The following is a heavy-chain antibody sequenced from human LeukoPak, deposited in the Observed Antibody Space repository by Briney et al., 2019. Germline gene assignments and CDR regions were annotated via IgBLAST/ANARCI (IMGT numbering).Heavy chain of an antibody. CDR3: AKEDCSGGSCYYYYGMDV. CDR2: ISGSGGST. Sequence: GGSLRLSCAASGFAFSSYAMSWVRQAPGKGLEWVSAISGSGGSTYYADSVKGRFTIFRDNSKNTLYLQMNSLRAEDTAVYYCAKEDCSGGSCYYYYGMDVWGQGTTVTVSS. J-gene: IGHJ6*02. D-gene: IGHD2-15*01. CDR1: GFAFSSYA. V-gene: IGHV3-23*01.